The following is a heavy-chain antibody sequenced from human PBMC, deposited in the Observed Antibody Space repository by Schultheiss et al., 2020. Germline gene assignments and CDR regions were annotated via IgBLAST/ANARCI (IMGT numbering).Heavy chain of an antibody. D-gene: IGHD3-22*01. CDR2: IDPSDSYT. CDR3: ARRHYYDSSGYWNDY. Sequence: GGSLRLSCKGSGYSFTSYWISWVRQMPGKGLEWMGRIDPSDSYTNYSPSFQGHVTISADKSISTAYLQWSSLKASDTAMYYCARRHYYDSSGYWNDYWGQGTLVTVSS. J-gene: IGHJ4*02. CDR1: GYSFTSYW. V-gene: IGHV5-10-1*01.